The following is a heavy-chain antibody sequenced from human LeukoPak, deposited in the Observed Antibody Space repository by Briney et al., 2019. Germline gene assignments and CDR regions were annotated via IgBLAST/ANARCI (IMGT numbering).Heavy chain of an antibody. Sequence: GGSLRLPCAASGFSFSSYGMHWVRQAPGKGLEWVAGISDDGSNEYYADSVRGRFTISRDNSKNVLYLQMNSMRAEDTAVYYCAGGWYFFDYCGQGTLVIVSP. D-gene: IGHD2-15*01. V-gene: IGHV3-30*03. CDR3: AGGWYFFDY. J-gene: IGHJ4*02. CDR1: GFSFSSYG. CDR2: ISDDGSNE.